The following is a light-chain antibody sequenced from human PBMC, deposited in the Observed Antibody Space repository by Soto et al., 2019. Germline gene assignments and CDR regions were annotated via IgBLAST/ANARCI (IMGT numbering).Light chain of an antibody. CDR3: SSYAGSSNV. CDR2: EVT. Sequence: QSALTQPASVSGSPGHSITISCTGTSSDVGGYNYVSWYQQHPGRAPKLIIYEVTYRPSGVSNRFSGSKSANTASLTVSGLQAEDEADYYCSSYAGSSNVFGTGTKVTVL. V-gene: IGLV2-14*01. CDR1: SSDVGGYNY. J-gene: IGLJ1*01.